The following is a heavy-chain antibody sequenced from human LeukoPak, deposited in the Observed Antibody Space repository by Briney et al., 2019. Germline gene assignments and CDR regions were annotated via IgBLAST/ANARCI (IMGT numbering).Heavy chain of an antibody. CDR3: ARALRYFVGKEYYFDY. Sequence: SETLSLTCTVSGYSINSGYYWGWIRQPPGKGLEWIGSIYHSGKTYYNASLKSRVTISVDTSKNQFSLKLSSVTAADTAVYYCARALRYFVGKEYYFDYWGQGTLVTVSS. J-gene: IGHJ4*02. CDR2: IYHSGKT. CDR1: GYSINSGYY. D-gene: IGHD3-9*01. V-gene: IGHV4-38-2*02.